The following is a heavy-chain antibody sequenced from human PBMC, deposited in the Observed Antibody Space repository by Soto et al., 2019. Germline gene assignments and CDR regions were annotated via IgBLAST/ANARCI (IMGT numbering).Heavy chain of an antibody. Sequence: GGSLRLSCAASGFTFSSYGMHWVRQAPGKGLEWVAVISYDGSNKYYADSVKGRFTISRDNSKNTLYLQMNSLRAEDTAVYYCSKAQLRYFDWPSPMDVWGKGTTVTVSS. V-gene: IGHV3-30*18. J-gene: IGHJ6*03. CDR3: SKAQLRYFDWPSPMDV. CDR1: GFTFSSYG. D-gene: IGHD3-9*01. CDR2: ISYDGSNK.